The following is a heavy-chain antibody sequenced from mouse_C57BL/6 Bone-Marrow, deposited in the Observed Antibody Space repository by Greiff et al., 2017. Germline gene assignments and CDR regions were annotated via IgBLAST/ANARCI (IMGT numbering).Heavy chain of an antibody. CDR3: AKNDYDKMAWFAY. J-gene: IGHJ3*01. D-gene: IGHD2-4*01. CDR2: ISSGSSTI. CDR1: GFTFSDYG. V-gene: IGHV5-17*01. Sequence: EVKLVESGGGLVKPGGSLKLSCAASGFTFSDYGMHWVRQAPEKGLEWVAYISSGSSTIYYADTVKGRFTISSNNAKNTLFLQMTSLRSEDTAMYYCAKNDYDKMAWFAYWGQGTLVTVSA.